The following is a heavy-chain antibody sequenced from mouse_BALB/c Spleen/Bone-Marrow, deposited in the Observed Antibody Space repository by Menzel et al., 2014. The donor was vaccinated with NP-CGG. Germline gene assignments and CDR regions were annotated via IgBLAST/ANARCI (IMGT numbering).Heavy chain of an antibody. V-gene: IGHV5-6*01. CDR1: GFTFSTYG. CDR3: ARDSYYYGSSYWYFDV. J-gene: IGHJ1*01. CDR2: ISDGGSYT. Sequence: EVQGVESGGCSVKPGGSLKLSCAASGFTFSTYGMSWVRQTPDKRLEWVATISDGGSYTYYPDSVKGRFTISRDNAKNNLYLQMTSLKSEDTAMYYCARDSYYYGSSYWYFDVWGAGTTVTVSS. D-gene: IGHD1-1*01.